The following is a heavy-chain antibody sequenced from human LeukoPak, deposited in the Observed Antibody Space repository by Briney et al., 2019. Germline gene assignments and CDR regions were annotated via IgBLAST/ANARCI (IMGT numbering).Heavy chain of an antibody. D-gene: IGHD3-22*01. V-gene: IGHV4-39*02. CDR1: GGSISSSSYY. CDR2: IYYSGST. J-gene: IGHJ5*02. Sequence: PSETLSLTCTVSGGSISSSSYYWGWIRQPPGKGLEWIGSIYYSGSTYYNPSLKSRVTISVDTSKNQFSLKLSSVTAADTAVYYCAREGVKEYYYDSSGYYYGWFDPWGQGTLVTVSS. CDR3: AREGVKEYYYDSSGYYYGWFDP.